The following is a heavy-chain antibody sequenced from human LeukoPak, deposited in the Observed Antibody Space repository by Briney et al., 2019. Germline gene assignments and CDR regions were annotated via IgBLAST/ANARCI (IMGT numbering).Heavy chain of an antibody. CDR2: ISYDGSNK. J-gene: IGHJ4*02. D-gene: IGHD6-13*01. CDR1: GFTFSSYA. V-gene: IGHV3-30-3*01. CDR3: YSSTTHLDY. Sequence: GGSLRLSCAASGFTFSSYAMHWVRQAPGKGLEWVAVISYDGSNKFYADSVKGRFPISRDNSKNTLYLQMHSLRAEHTAVYYCYSSTTHLDYWGQGTLVTVSS.